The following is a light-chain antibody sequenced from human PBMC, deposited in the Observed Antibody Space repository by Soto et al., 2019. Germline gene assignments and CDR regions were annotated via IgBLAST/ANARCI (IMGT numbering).Light chain of an antibody. CDR3: ASYTSSDTPYV. CDR1: SSDVGDYKY. V-gene: IGLV2-14*01. Sequence: QSALTQPASVSGSPGQSITISCTGTSSDVGDYKYVSWYQQHPDKAPKLMIYVVSNRHSGVSNRFSGSKSGNTASLTISGLQAEDEADYYCASYTSSDTPYVFGTGTKLTVL. CDR2: VVS. J-gene: IGLJ1*01.